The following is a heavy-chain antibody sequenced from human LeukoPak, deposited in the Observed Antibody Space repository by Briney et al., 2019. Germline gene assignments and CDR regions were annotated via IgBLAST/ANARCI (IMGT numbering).Heavy chain of an antibody. J-gene: IGHJ4*02. CDR3: AKGHGDYIPSNYLDS. CDR1: GFTFSDYA. D-gene: IGHD4-17*01. CDR2: ISGRSDRT. V-gene: IGHV3-23*01. Sequence: GGSLRLSCAASGFTFSDYAMSWVRQAPGKGLEWVSSISGRSDRTYYADSVKGRFTIFRDNGRNTLSLQMNSLTVEDTAVYYCAKGHGDYIPSNYLDSCGQGTLVTVSS.